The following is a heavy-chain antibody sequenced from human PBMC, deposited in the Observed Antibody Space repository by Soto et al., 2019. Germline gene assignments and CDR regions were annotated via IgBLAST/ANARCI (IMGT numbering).Heavy chain of an antibody. D-gene: IGHD3-10*01. CDR3: SKARGYDSGSYYRD. CDR1: GFTFSSYA. Sequence: EAQLLESGGGLVQPGGFLRLSCAASGFTFSSYAMSWVRQAPGKGLEWVSAISGSGGSTYDADSVKGRFTISRDNSRNTLYQQMNSLRAEDMAVYYCSKARGYDSGSYYRDWGQGALVIVFS. V-gene: IGHV3-23*01. CDR2: ISGSGGST. J-gene: IGHJ4*02.